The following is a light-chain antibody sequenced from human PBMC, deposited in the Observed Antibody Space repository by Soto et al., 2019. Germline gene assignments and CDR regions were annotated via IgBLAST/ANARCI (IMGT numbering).Light chain of an antibody. Sequence: DIVMTQSPDSLAVSLGERATINCKSSQSVLHSSNNKNYLAWYQQKPGQPPKLLIYWASTRESWVPERFSGSGSATDFTLTISSLQAEDVAVYYYQQYYSTPMYSFGQGTKLDIK. CDR3: QQYYSTPMYS. V-gene: IGKV4-1*01. CDR1: QSVLHSSNNKNY. J-gene: IGKJ2*03. CDR2: WAS.